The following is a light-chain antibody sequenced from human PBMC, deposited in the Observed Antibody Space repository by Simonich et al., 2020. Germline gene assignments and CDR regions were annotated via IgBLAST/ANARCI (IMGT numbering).Light chain of an antibody. J-gene: IGKJ2*01. V-gene: IGKV4-1*01. CDR3: QQYYSTPYT. CDR1: QSGLYSSNNKNY. Sequence: DIVMTQSPDPLAVSLGERATINCKSSQSGLYSSNNKNYLAWYQQKPGQPPKLLIYWASTRESGVPDRFSGSGSGTDFTLTISSLQAEDVAVYYCQQYYSTPYTFGQGTKLEIK. CDR2: WAS.